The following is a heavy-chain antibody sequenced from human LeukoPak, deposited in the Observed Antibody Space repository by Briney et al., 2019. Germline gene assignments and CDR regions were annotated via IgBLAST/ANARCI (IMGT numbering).Heavy chain of an antibody. D-gene: IGHD3-9*01. CDR3: ARDLYDILTGYWVHGLYYMDV. Sequence: ASVKVSCKASGYTFTGYYMHWVRQAPGQGLEWMGWINPNSGGTNYAQKFQGRVTMTRDTSISTAYMELSRLRSDDTAVYYCARDLYDILTGYWVHGLYYMDVWGKGTTVTISS. J-gene: IGHJ6*03. V-gene: IGHV1-2*02. CDR2: INPNSGGT. CDR1: GYTFTGYY.